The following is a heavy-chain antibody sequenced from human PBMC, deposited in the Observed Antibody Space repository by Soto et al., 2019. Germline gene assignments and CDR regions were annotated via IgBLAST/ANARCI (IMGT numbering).Heavy chain of an antibody. CDR3: ERDPLPETSKFNY. V-gene: IGHV3-48*02. CDR2: IGSSSGSI. J-gene: IGHJ4*02. Sequence: EVQLVESGGGLVQPGGSLRLSCAASGFTFSSYTMNWVRHAPGKGLEWISYIGSSSGSIYYADSVKGRFTISRDNAKNSVYLQMNRLRDEDTAVYYCERDPLPETSKFNYWGQGTLVTVS. CDR1: GFTFSSYT.